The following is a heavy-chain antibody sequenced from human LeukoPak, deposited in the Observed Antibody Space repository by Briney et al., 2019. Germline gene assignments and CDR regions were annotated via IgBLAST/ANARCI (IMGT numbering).Heavy chain of an antibody. D-gene: IGHD3-22*01. CDR3: AKDRSVVVVPRPDY. CDR2: ISGSGGST. V-gene: IGHV3-23*01. Sequence: PGGSLRLSCAASGFTFSSYAMSWVRQAPGRGLEWVSAISGSGGSTYYADSVKGRFTISRDNSKNTLYLQMNSLRAEDTAVYYCAKDRSVVVVPRPDYWGQGTLVTVSS. CDR1: GFTFSSYA. J-gene: IGHJ4*02.